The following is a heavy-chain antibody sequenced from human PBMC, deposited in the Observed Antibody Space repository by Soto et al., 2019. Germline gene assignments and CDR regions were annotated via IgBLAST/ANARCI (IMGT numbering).Heavy chain of an antibody. CDR1: GYTFTRYN. J-gene: IGHJ3*02. CDR2: IDTRGGSA. D-gene: IGHD3-10*02. V-gene: IGHV1-46*01. Sequence: QAQLVQSGAEVKKPGASANICCKASGYTFTRYNIHWVRQAPGQGLEWMGIIDTRGGSADYTQRFQGRVTMTRDTSTGTVYMELSSLGSEDTAVYYCARDLPRDLVRGSFDIWGQGTLVTVSS. CDR3: ARDLPRDLVRGSFDI.